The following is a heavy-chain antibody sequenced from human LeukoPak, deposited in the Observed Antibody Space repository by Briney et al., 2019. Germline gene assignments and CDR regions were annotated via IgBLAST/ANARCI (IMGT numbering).Heavy chain of an antibody. CDR3: ARGPTSITIFGVVIPTRKYYFDY. D-gene: IGHD3-3*01. CDR2: INHSGST. Sequence: PSETLSLTCSVYGGSFSGYYWSWIRQPPGKGLEWIGEINHSGSTNYNPSLKSRVTISVDTSKNQFSLKLSSVTAADTAVYYCARGPTSITIFGVVIPTRKYYFDYWGQGTLVTVSS. J-gene: IGHJ4*02. CDR1: GGSFSGYY. V-gene: IGHV4-34*01.